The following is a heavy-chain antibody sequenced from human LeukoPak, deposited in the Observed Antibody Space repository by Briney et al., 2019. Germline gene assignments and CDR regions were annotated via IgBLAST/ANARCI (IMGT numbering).Heavy chain of an antibody. CDR1: GGSINSNYY. V-gene: IGHV4-39*07. Sequence: SETLSLTCTVSGGSINSNYYWGWIRQPPGKGLEWIGTIYYSGSTYYSPSLKSRVTISLDTSRNQFSLKLNSVTAADTAVYYCTRGIGSGSYWDWGQGTLVIVSS. CDR3: TRGIGSGSYWD. J-gene: IGHJ4*02. D-gene: IGHD1-26*01. CDR2: IYYSGST.